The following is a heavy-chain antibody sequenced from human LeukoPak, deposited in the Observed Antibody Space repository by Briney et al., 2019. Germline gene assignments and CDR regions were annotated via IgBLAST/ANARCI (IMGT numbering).Heavy chain of an antibody. CDR3: ANEIRPNDY. Sequence: AGGSLRLSCAASGFTFSSYWMHWVRHAPGKGLEWVSAISISGSKTYYADSVKGRFTISRDNSKNTLYLQMNSLRAEDTAVYYCANEIRPNDYWGRGTQVTVSS. D-gene: IGHD4-17*01. V-gene: IGHV3-23*01. CDR1: GFTFSSYW. J-gene: IGHJ4*02. CDR2: ISISGSKT.